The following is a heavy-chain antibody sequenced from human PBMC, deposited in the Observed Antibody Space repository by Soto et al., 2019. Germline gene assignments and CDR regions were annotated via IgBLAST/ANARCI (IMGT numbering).Heavy chain of an antibody. CDR2: ITGGGAGT. Sequence: LRLSCVVSRFTFSSYAMSWVRQAPGKGLEWVSAITGGGAGTYYADSVKGRFTISRDNSKNTLYLQMNSLRAEDTAVYYCAKRLSGWYYVDYWGQGTLVTVSS. J-gene: IGHJ4*02. V-gene: IGHV3-23*01. D-gene: IGHD6-19*01. CDR3: AKRLSGWYYVDY. CDR1: RFTFSSYA.